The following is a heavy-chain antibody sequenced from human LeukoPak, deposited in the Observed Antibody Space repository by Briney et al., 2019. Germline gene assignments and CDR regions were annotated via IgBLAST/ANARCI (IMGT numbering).Heavy chain of an antibody. D-gene: IGHD2-2*01. CDR2: INPRDSDT. V-gene: IGHV5-51*01. CDR3: ERSVLPPHCSSVSCFRGDWLDP. Sequence: GDSLKISCKDSGYSFTNYWIGWVRQMPGKGLEWMGIINPRDSDTRYNPSFQGQVTISADKSISTAYVQWSSLKASDTATYYCERSVLPPHCSSVSCFRGDWLDPWGQGTLVTVSS. J-gene: IGHJ5*02. CDR1: GYSFTNYW.